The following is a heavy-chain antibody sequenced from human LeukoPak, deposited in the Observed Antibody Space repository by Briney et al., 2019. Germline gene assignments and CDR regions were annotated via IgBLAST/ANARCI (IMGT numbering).Heavy chain of an antibody. V-gene: IGHV3-7*03. Sequence: GGSLRLSCEASGFTFSTYWMKWVRQAPGKGLEWVANIKQDGSQKYYVDSVRGRFIISRDNAKNSLYLQMKSVRAEDTALYYCAREGTFGDYRASGDHWGQGALVTVSS. CDR2: IKQDGSQK. CDR3: AREGTFGDYRASGDH. D-gene: IGHD2-21*02. CDR1: GFTFSTYW. J-gene: IGHJ4*02.